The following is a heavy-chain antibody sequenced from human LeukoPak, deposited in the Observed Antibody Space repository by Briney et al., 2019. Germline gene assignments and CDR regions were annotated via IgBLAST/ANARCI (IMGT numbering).Heavy chain of an antibody. J-gene: IGHJ3*02. Sequence: SQTLSLICTVSGVSINRVGYYWSWIRQHPRKGLHWIGYIYYSGSTYYNPSLKSRVTISVDTSKNQFSLKLSSVTAADTAVYYCARYSGYDSRAFDIWGQWTMVTVSS. CDR3: ARYSGYDSRAFDI. CDR1: GVSINRVGYY. V-gene: IGHV4-31*03. CDR2: IYYSGST. D-gene: IGHD5-12*01.